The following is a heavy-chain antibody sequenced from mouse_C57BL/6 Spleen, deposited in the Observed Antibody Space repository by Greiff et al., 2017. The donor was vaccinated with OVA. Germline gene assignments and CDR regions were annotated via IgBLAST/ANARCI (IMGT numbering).Heavy chain of an antibody. CDR2: INPSSGYT. J-gene: IGHJ4*01. D-gene: IGHD2-5*01. Sequence: QVHVKQSGAELAKPGASVKLSCKASGYTFTSYWMHWVKQRPGQGLEWIGYINPSSGYTKYNQKFKDKATLTADKSSSTAYMQLSSLTYEDSAVYYCARAYYSNYVGYAMDYWGQGTSVTVSS. V-gene: IGHV1-7*01. CDR3: ARAYYSNYVGYAMDY. CDR1: GYTFTSYW.